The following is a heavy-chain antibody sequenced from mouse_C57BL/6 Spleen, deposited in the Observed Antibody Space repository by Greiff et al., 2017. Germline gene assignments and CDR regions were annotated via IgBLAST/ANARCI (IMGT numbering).Heavy chain of an antibody. J-gene: IGHJ2*01. D-gene: IGHD3-2*02. CDR3: VRRDYYFDY. V-gene: IGHV1-76*01. CDR1: GYTFTDYY. Sequence: QVQLQQSGAELVRPGASVKLSCKASGYTFTDYYINWVKQRPGQGLEWIARIYPGSGNTYYNEKFKGKATLTAEKSSSTAYMHLSSLTSEDAAVYFCVRRDYYFDYWGQGTTLTVSS. CDR2: IYPGSGNT.